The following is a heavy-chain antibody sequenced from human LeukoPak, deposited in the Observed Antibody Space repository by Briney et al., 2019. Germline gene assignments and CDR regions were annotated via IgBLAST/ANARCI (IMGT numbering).Heavy chain of an antibody. CDR3: ARSEVVPAAMIMHYYYGMDV. CDR2: IYTSGST. CDR1: GGSISSYY. D-gene: IGHD2-2*01. Sequence: PSETLSLTCTVSGGSISSYYRSWIRQPAGKGLEWIGRIYTSGSTNYNPSLKSRVTMSVDTSKNQFSLKLSSVTAADTAVYYCARSEVVPAAMIMHYYYGMDVWGQGTTVTVSS. V-gene: IGHV4-4*07. J-gene: IGHJ6*02.